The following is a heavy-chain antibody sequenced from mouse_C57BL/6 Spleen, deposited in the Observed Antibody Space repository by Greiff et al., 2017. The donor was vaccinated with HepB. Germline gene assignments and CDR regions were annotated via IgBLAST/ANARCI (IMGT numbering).Heavy chain of an antibody. V-gene: IGHV1-50*01. CDR2: IDPSDSYT. J-gene: IGHJ4*01. Sequence: QVHVKQPGAELVKPGASVKLSCKASGYTFTSYWMQWVKQRPGQGLEWIGEIDPSDSYTNYNQKFKGKATLTVATPSSTAYVQISSLTSEDSAVYDCARVHPPRAMDYWGQGTSVTVSS. CDR1: GYTFTSYW. CDR3: ARVHPPRAMDY.